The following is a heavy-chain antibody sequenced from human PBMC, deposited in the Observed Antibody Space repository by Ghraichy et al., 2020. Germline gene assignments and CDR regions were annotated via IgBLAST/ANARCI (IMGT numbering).Heavy chain of an antibody. CDR3: AREVVLGFYGSGGSPLGYFDY. J-gene: IGHJ4*02. CDR2: IIPMLGQP. Sequence: SVKVSCKASGGTFGSYGISWVRQAPGQGLEWMGKIIPMLGQPTYSQKLQDRVTLTADRSTGTAYMELSSLRSEDTAVYYCAREVVLGFYGSGGSPLGYFDYWGQGTLVAVSS. CDR1: GGTFGSYG. V-gene: IGHV1-69*04. D-gene: IGHD3-10*01.